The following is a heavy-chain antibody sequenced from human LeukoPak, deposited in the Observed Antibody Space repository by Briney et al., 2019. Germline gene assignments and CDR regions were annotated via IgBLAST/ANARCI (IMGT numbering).Heavy chain of an antibody. D-gene: IGHD1-14*01. V-gene: IGHV1-69*06. CDR1: GGTFSSYA. J-gene: IGHJ6*03. CDR2: IIPIFGTA. CDR3: AREVAGYNHYYYYMDV. Sequence: SVKVSCKASGGTFSSYAISWVRQAPGQGLEWMGGIIPIFGTANYAQKFQGRVTITADKSTSTAYMELSSLRSEDTAVYYCAREVAGYNHYYYYMDVWGKGTTVTVSS.